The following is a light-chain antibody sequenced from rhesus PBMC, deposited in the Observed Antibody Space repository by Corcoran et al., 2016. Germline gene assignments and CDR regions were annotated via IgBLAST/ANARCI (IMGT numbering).Light chain of an antibody. J-gene: IGKJ1*01. CDR3: PQHYSYPRT. CDR1: QGISNY. CDR2: YAC. V-gene: IGKV1S16*01. Sequence: DIQMTQSPSSLSASVGDTVTITCRASQGISNYLAWYQQKPGKAPKPLIYYACSLESGVPSRFSGKGSGTDFTLTIRSRPPEDFATYYCPQHYSYPRTFGQGTKVEIK.